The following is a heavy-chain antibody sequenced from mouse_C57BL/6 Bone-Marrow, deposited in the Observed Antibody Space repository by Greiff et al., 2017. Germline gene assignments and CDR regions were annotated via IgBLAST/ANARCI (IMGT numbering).Heavy chain of an antibody. D-gene: IGHD2-2*01. CDR3: ARGEEVWLRRNWYFDV. V-gene: IGHV5-4*03. Sequence: EVNVVESGGGLVKPGGSLKLSCAASGFTFSSYAMSWVRQTPEKRLEWVATISDGGSYTYYPDNVKGRFTIPRDNAKNNLYLQMSHLKSEDTTMYYRARGEEVWLRRNWYFDVWGTETTVTVAS. CDR1: GFTFSSYA. CDR2: ISDGGSYT. J-gene: IGHJ1*03.